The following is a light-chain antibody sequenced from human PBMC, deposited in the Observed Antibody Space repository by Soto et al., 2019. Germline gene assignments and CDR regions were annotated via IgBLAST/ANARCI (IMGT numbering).Light chain of an antibody. CDR2: DAY. CDR1: QSFRGL. J-gene: IGKJ5*01. Sequence: VLTQSPLTLSLSPGDRATLSCRASQSFRGLLAWYQQKPGQAPRLLIYDAYNRATGIPPRFSGSGSGTDFTLTISCLEPEDFALYYCQHYQSGHPITFGQGTRLEIK. V-gene: IGKV3-11*01. CDR3: QHYQSGHPIT.